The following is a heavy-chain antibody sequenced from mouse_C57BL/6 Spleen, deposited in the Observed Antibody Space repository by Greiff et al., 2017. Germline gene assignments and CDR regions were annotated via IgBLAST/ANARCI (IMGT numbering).Heavy chain of an antibody. Sequence: VQLVESGPELVKPGASVKISCKASGYAFSSSWMNWVKQRPGKGLEWIGRIYPGDGDTNYNGKFKGKATLTADKSSSTAYMQLSSLTSEDSAVYFCARQLRLGGYYFDYWGQGTTLTVSS. V-gene: IGHV1-82*01. CDR1: GYAFSSSW. D-gene: IGHD3-2*02. CDR3: ARQLRLGGYYFDY. J-gene: IGHJ2*01. CDR2: IYPGDGDT.